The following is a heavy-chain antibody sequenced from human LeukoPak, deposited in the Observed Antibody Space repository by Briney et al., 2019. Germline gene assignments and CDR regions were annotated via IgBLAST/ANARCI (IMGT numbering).Heavy chain of an antibody. V-gene: IGHV4-4*09. D-gene: IGHD6-6*01. Sequence: SETLSLTCTVSGDSISSYYWSWIRQPPGKGLEWIGYIYTSGSTNYNPSLKSRVTISVDTSKNQFSLKLSSVTAADTAVYYCARHVVTPDSGSSDYYYYYYMDVWGKGTTVTVSS. CDR2: IYTSGST. J-gene: IGHJ6*03. CDR1: GDSISSYY. CDR3: ARHVVTPDSGSSDYYYYYYMDV.